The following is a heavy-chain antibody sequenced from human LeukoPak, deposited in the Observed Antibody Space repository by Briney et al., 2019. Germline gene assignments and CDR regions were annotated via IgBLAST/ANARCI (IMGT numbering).Heavy chain of an antibody. D-gene: IGHD3-9*01. V-gene: IGHV4-59*01. CDR1: GGSISSYY. CDR3: ARVDILTGYPNFDY. J-gene: IGHJ4*02. Sequence: SETLSLTCTVSGGSISSYYWSWIRQPPGKGLEWIGYIYYSGSTNYNPSLKSRVTISVDTSKNQFSLKLSSVTAADTAVYYCARVDILTGYPNFDYWGQGTLVTVSS. CDR2: IYYSGST.